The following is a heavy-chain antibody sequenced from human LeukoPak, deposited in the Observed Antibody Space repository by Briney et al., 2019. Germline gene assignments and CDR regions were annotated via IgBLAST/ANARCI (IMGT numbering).Heavy chain of an antibody. Sequence: GGSLRLSCAASGFTFSSYSMNWVRQAPGKGLEWVSSISSSSTYIYYADSVKGRFTISRDNAKNSLYVQMNSLRGEDTAVYYCARLEYYYDSSEDPYFDYWGQGILVTVSS. J-gene: IGHJ4*02. CDR2: ISSSSTYI. CDR3: ARLEYYYDSSEDPYFDY. CDR1: GFTFSSYS. D-gene: IGHD3-22*01. V-gene: IGHV3-21*01.